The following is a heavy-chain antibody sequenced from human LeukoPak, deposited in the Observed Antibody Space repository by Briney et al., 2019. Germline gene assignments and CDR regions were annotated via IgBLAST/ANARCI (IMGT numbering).Heavy chain of an antibody. CDR3: ARAGSFRFDY. J-gene: IGHJ4*02. CDR2: INTDGSTT. CDR1: GFTFSTYS. V-gene: IGHV3-74*01. Sequence: PGGSLRLSCAASGFTFSTYSINWVRQAPGKGLVWVSRINTDGSTTNYADSVKGRFTISRDNAKNTLYLQMNDLRAEDTAVYYCARAGSFRFDYWGQGTLVTVSS. D-gene: IGHD3-10*01.